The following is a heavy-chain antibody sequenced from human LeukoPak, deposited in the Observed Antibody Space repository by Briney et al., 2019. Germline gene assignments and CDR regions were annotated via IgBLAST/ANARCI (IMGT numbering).Heavy chain of an antibody. CDR1: GFTFSSYA. J-gene: IGHJ4*02. CDR2: ISGSGGST. Sequence: GGSLRLSCAASGFTFSSYAMSWVRQAPGKGLEWVSAISGSGGSTYYADSVKGRFTISRDNSKNTLYLQMNSLRAEDTAVYYCAKVGRLSLQGNGIDYWGQGTLVTVSS. D-gene: IGHD1-26*01. V-gene: IGHV3-23*01. CDR3: AKVGRLSLQGNGIDY.